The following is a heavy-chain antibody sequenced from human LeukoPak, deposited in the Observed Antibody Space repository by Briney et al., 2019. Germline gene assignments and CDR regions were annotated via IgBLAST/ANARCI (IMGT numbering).Heavy chain of an antibody. D-gene: IGHD4-23*01. CDR3: ARNLSPVVTPGSLKY. V-gene: IGHV3-21*01. CDR2: ISSSSSYI. CDR1: GFTFSSYS. Sequence: GGSLRLSCAASGFTFSSYSMNWVRQAPGKGLEWVSSISSSSSYIYYADSVKGRFTISRDNSKNTLYLQMNSLRAEDTAVYYCARNLSPVVTPGSLKYWGQGTLVTVSS. J-gene: IGHJ4*02.